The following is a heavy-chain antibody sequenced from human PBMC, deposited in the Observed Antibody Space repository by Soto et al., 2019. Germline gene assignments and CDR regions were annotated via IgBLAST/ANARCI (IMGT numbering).Heavy chain of an antibody. Sequence: SETLSLTCAVSGGSFTSNNWWTWVRQPPGQGLEWIGEIYRTGSTNYNPSLKSRVTISADTSKNQFSLKVNSVTAADTAVYYCARNYYDGSGLYYWGQGTLVTVSS. J-gene: IGHJ4*02. V-gene: IGHV4-4*02. CDR2: IYRTGST. CDR3: ARNYYDGSGLYY. CDR1: GGSFTSNNW. D-gene: IGHD3-22*01.